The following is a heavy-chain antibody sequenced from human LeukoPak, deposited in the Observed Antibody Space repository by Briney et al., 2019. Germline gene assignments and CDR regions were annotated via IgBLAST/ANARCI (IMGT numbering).Heavy chain of an antibody. Sequence: GGSLRLSCAASGFTFSSYSMNWVRQAPGKGLEWVSSISSSSSYIYYADSVKGRFTISRDNAKNSLYLQMNSLRAEDTAVYYCARDPGLLLKYNWNDGAYFDYWGQGTLVTVSS. CDR1: GFTFSSYS. D-gene: IGHD1-1*01. CDR3: ARDPGLLLKYNWNDGAYFDY. J-gene: IGHJ4*02. V-gene: IGHV3-21*01. CDR2: ISSSSSYI.